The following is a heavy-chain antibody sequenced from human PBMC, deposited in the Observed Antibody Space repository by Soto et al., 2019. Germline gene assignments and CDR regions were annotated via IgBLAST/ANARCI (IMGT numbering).Heavy chain of an antibody. D-gene: IGHD2-21*02. J-gene: IGHJ6*02. CDR3: ARGGVVSAQADV. V-gene: IGHV4-31*03. Sequence: QVQLQESGPGLVKPSQTLSLTCSVSGGSIRNGGYYWNWIRQHPGKGLEWIAHIYYTGRTNYNPSLKGRVSIPMDTSTTNLSLKLTSVSAAATTGKYCARGGVVSAQADVWGQGTAVTVSS. CDR2: IYYTGRT. CDR1: GGSIRNGGYY.